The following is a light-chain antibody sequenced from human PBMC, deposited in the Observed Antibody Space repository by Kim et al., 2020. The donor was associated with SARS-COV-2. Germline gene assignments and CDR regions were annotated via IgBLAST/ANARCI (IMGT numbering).Light chain of an antibody. V-gene: IGLV10-54*01. CDR1: SNNIGHQG. CDR3: SAWDSSLSAWV. J-gene: IGLJ3*02. CDR2: RNN. Sequence: PTATLTRTGNSNNIGHQGAAWLQQHPGHPPKLLSYRNNNRPSGISERLSASRSGNTASLTITGLQPEDEADYYCSAWDSSLSAWVFGGGTKVTAL.